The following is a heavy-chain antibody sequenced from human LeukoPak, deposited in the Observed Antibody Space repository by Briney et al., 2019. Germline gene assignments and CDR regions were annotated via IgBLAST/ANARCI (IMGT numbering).Heavy chain of an antibody. CDR1: GGSISISNYF. CDR2: IYYSGST. CDR3: ARRWDYYDSSGYSHLAFDI. J-gene: IGHJ3*02. D-gene: IGHD3-22*01. V-gene: IGHV4-39*07. Sequence: PSETLTLTCNVSGGSISISNYFWGWLRQPPGKGLEWIGNIYYSGSTNYNPSLKSRVTISIDSSKNQFSLRLSLVTAADTGVYYCARRWDYYDSSGYSHLAFDIWGQGTMVTVSS.